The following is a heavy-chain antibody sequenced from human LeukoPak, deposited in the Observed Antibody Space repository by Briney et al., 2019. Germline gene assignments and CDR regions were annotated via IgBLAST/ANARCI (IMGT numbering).Heavy chain of an antibody. V-gene: IGHV3-23*01. D-gene: IGHD2-2*01. CDR2: ISGSGGNT. CDR1: GFTFTRYA. CDR3: AKEESGVPAAN. J-gene: IGHJ4*02. Sequence: PGGSLRLSCVASGFTFTRYAMGWVRRAPGKGPEWVSAISGSGGNTYYADSVKGRFTISRDNSKNTLYLQMNSLRAEDTAIYYCAKEESGVPAANWGQGTLVIVSS.